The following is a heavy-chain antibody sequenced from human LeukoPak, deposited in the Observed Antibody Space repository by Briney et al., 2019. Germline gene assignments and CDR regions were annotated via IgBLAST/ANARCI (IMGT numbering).Heavy chain of an antibody. CDR1: GYSISSGFY. Sequence: SETLSLTCTVSGYSISSGFYWGWIRQPPEKGLEWIGRIYHSGSTYYNPSLKSRVTISVDTSKNQFSLRLSSVTAADTAVYCCARGGLTTVTTEPFDYWGQGTLVTVSS. CDR3: ARGGLTTVTTEPFDY. CDR2: IYHSGST. J-gene: IGHJ4*02. V-gene: IGHV4-38-2*02. D-gene: IGHD4-11*01.